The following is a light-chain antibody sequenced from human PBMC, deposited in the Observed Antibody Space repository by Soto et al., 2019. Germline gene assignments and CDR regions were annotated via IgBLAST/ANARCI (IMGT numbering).Light chain of an antibody. CDR3: QQYSYWPLT. V-gene: IGKV3-15*01. CDR2: GAS. CDR1: QSVSSN. J-gene: IGKJ4*01. Sequence: EIVMTHSPATLSVSPGERATLSCRASQSVSSNLAWYQQKPGQAPRLLIYGASTRATGIPARFSGSGSGTEFTLTISSLQSEDVAVYYCQQYSYWPLTFGGGTKVDIK.